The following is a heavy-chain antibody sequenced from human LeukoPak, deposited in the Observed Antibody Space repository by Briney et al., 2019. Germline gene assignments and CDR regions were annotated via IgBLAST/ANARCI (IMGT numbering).Heavy chain of an antibody. D-gene: IGHD6-19*01. CDR1: GFAVSGIH. Sequence: GGSLRLSCAASGFAVSGIHVSWVRQAPGKGLEWVSVFYGGGGIYYADSVRGRFTISRDNSKNTLYLEMNGLRGEDTAIYYCARDLAGALDFWGQGTVVTVSS. V-gene: IGHV3-66*01. CDR3: ARDLAGALDF. CDR2: FYGGGGI. J-gene: IGHJ4*02.